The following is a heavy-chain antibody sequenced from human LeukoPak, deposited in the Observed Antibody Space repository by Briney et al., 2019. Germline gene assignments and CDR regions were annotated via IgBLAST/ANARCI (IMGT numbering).Heavy chain of an antibody. CDR1: GFSFSTYV. V-gene: IGHV3-23*01. CDR2: ISGSAGTT. J-gene: IGHJ4*02. D-gene: IGHD5-24*01. CDR3: AKDQTVGDGHIDFEY. Sequence: GGSLRLSCAASGFSFSTYVMSWVRQAPGKGLEWVSGISGSAGTTYYADSVKGRFTISRDNSKNTLHLQMNSLRAEDTAVYYCAKDQTVGDGHIDFEYWGQGTLVTVSS.